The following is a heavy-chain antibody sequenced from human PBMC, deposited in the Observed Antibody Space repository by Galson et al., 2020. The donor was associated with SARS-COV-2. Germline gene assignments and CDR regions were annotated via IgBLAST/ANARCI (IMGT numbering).Heavy chain of an antibody. D-gene: IGHD3-3*01. V-gene: IGHV3-48*01. J-gene: IGHJ5*02. Sequence: MNWVRQAPGRGLEWVSYISGSGSNIYYADSTRGRFTISRDTAKNSLYLQMNRLRVEDTAVYYCARDQSGYVNWFDPWGQGTRVTVSS. CDR3: ARDQSGYVNWFDP. CDR2: ISGSGSNI.